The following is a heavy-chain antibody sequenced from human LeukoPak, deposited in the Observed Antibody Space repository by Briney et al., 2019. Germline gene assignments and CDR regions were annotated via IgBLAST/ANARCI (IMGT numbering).Heavy chain of an antibody. Sequence: PGGSLRLSCAASGFTFSSYAMHWVRQAPGKGLEYVSAISSNGGSTYYANSVKGRFTISRDNSKNTLYLQMGSLRAEDMAVYYSARVTGPRDYWGQGTLVTVSS. CDR2: ISSNGGST. CDR3: ARVTGPRDY. CDR1: GFTFSSYA. V-gene: IGHV3-64*01. J-gene: IGHJ4*02.